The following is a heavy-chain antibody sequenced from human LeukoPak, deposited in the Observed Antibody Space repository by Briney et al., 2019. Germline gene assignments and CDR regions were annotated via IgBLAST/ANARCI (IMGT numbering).Heavy chain of an antibody. CDR1: GYTFTNYC. D-gene: IGHD2-2*01. CDR3: ASRYCSSTSCYGVYYYGMDV. CDR2: INAGNGDT. V-gene: IGHV1-3*01. Sequence: GASVKVSCKASGYTFTNYCIHWVRQAPGQGLEWMGWINAGNGDTTYSQKFQGRVTITRDTSESTVYMDLSSLRSEDTAVYYCASRYCSSTSCYGVYYYGMDVWGQGTTVIVSS. J-gene: IGHJ6*02.